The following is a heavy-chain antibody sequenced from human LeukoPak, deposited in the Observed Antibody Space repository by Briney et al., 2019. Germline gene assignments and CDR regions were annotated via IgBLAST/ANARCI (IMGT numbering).Heavy chain of an antibody. CDR1: GYTFTSYG. D-gene: IGHD6-13*01. CDR2: ISAYNGNT. Sequence: ASVKASCKASGYTFTSYGISWVRQAPGQGLEWMGWISAYNGNTNYAQKLQGRVTMTTDTSTSTAYMELRSLSSDDTAVYYCARAVRQGSWYFKSNWFDPWGQGTLVTVSS. J-gene: IGHJ5*02. V-gene: IGHV1-18*01. CDR3: ARAVRQGSWYFKSNWFDP.